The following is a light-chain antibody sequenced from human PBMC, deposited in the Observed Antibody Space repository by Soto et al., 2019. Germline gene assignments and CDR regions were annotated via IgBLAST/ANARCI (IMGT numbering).Light chain of an antibody. CDR1: SSDLGGYNF. V-gene: IGLV2-14*03. CDR3: SSYTSSTTLVV. Sequence: QSALTQPASVSGSPGQSITISCTGTSSDLGGYNFVSWYQHHPGKAPKPMIYDVTNRPSGVSNRFSGSKSGNTASLTISGLQAEDEADYYCSSYTSSTTLVVFGTGTKLTVL. CDR2: DVT. J-gene: IGLJ1*01.